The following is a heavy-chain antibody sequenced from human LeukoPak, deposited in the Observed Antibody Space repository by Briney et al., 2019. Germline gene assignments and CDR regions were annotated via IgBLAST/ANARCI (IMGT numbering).Heavy chain of an antibody. CDR1: GFTFSSSW. CDR2: INSDESIT. Sequence: GGSLRLSCAASGFTFSSSWMYWVRQAPGKGLVWVSRINSDESITTYADSVKGRFTVSRDNGKKTVSLQINSLRPDDTAVYYCAREANTAFDYWGQGTLVTVSS. CDR3: AREANTAFDY. J-gene: IGHJ4*02. D-gene: IGHD2/OR15-2a*01. V-gene: IGHV3-74*01.